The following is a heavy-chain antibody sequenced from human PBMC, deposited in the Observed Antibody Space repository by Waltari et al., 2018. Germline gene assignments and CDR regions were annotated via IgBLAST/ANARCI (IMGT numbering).Heavy chain of an antibody. J-gene: IGHJ4*02. Sequence: QVQLQESGPGLVKPSQTLSLTCTVSGGPISSGGYYWRWIRQHPGKGLEWIGYIYYSGSTYYNPSLKSRVTISVDTSKNQFSLKLSSVTAADTDVYYCARSGFLEWLLNYWGQGTLVTVSS. CDR3: ARSGFLEWLLNY. CDR1: GGPISSGGYY. D-gene: IGHD3-3*01. V-gene: IGHV4-31*03. CDR2: IYYSGST.